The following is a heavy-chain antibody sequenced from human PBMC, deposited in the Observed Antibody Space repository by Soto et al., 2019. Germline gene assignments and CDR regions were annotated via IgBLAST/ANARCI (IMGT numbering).Heavy chain of an antibody. CDR2: ISYSGST. J-gene: IGHJ4*02. V-gene: IGHV4-61*01. CDR3: ARGRYSSGWFDF. CDR1: GDSVSSPSYY. Sequence: SETLSLTCTVSGDSVSSPSYYWNWIRQPPGQGLEWIGYISYSGSTDYNPTLKSRVTISVDTSKNQFSLKLSSVAAADTAVYYCARGRYSSGWFDFWSQGTPVTVSS. D-gene: IGHD6-19*01.